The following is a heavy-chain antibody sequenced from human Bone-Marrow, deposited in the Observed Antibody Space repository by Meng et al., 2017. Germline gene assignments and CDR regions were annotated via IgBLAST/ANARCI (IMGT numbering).Heavy chain of an antibody. CDR3: ARGSYGDYQRDYFDY. Sequence: GESLKISCEGSGYSFNRYWIGWVRQMPGKGLEWMGLIFPRDSDTRYSPSFQGQVTISADKSISTAYLQWSSLKASDTAMYYCARGSYGDYQRDYFDYWGQGTLVTVSS. CDR2: IFPRDSDT. V-gene: IGHV5-51*01. D-gene: IGHD4-17*01. J-gene: IGHJ4*02. CDR1: GYSFNRYW.